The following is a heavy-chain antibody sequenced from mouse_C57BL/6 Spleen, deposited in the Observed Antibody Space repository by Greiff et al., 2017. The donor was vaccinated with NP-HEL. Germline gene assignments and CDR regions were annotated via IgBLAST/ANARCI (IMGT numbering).Heavy chain of an antibody. CDR3: ARDYDYDEAWFAY. CDR2: IDPADGET. D-gene: IGHD2-4*01. V-gene: IGHV14-2*01. CDR1: GFNIKDYY. Sequence: EVQLQQSGAELVKPGASVKLSCTASGFNIKDYYMHWVKQRTEQGLEWIGRIDPADGETKYAPKFQGKATITADPSSNTAYLPLSSLTSEDTAVYYCARDYDYDEAWFAYWGQGTLVTVSA. J-gene: IGHJ3*01.